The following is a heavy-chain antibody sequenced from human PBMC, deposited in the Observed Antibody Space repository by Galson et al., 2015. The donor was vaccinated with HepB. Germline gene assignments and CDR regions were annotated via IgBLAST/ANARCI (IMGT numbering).Heavy chain of an antibody. J-gene: IGHJ3*02. V-gene: IGHV6-1*01. Sequence: CAISGDSVSSTRAAWNWIRQSPSRGLEWLGRTLYRSEWSIDYAASVRSRIIINPDTSNNQVSLQLNSVTPEDTAVYYCARVGPGRDGYNYGALDIWAQGTMVTVSS. D-gene: IGHD5-24*01. CDR1: GDSVSSTRAA. CDR2: TLYRSEWSI. CDR3: ARVGPGRDGYNYGALDI.